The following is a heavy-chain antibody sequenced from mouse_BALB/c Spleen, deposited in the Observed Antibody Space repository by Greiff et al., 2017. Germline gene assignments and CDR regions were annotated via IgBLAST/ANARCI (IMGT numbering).Heavy chain of an antibody. CDR3: ARAPYYDYVGYFDV. CDR2: ISDGGSYT. J-gene: IGHJ1*01. D-gene: IGHD2-4*01. V-gene: IGHV5-4*02. CDR1: GFTFSDYY. Sequence: EVKLMESGGGLVKPGGSLKLSCAASGFTFSDYYMYWVRQTPEKRLEWVATISDGGSYTYYPDSVKGRFTISRDNAKNNLYLQMSSLKSEDTAMYYCARAPYYDYVGYFDVWGAGTTVTVSS.